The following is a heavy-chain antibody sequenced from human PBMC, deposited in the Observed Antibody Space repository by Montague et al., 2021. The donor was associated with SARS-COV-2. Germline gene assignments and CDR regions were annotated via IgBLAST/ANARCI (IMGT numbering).Heavy chain of an antibody. CDR2: IHHGGST. D-gene: IGHD3-10*01. V-gene: IGHV4-34*01. CDR1: GGSFSTYS. Sequence: SETLSLTCAVHGGSFSTYSWNWIRQPPGKGLEWIGEIHHGGSTNYNPSLKSRVTISADTSKSQFPLKLTSVAAADTAVYYCARLGDGVVPSPILGVGPYYSYYYMDVWGKGTTVTVSS. J-gene: IGHJ6*03. CDR3: ARLGDGVVPSPILGVGPYYSYYYMDV.